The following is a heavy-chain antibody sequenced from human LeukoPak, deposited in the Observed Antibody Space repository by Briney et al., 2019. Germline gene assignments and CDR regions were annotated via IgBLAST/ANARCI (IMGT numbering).Heavy chain of an antibody. J-gene: IGHJ3*02. CDR3: ARGVYQRAFDI. CDR1: GFTFSSYS. Sequence: GGSLRLSCAASGFTFSSYSMNWVRQAPGKGLEWVSYISSSSSTIYYADSVKGRFTISRDNAKNSLYLQMNSLRAEDTAVYYCARGVYQRAFDIWGQGTMVTVSS. CDR2: ISSSSSTI. D-gene: IGHD3-16*01. V-gene: IGHV3-48*01.